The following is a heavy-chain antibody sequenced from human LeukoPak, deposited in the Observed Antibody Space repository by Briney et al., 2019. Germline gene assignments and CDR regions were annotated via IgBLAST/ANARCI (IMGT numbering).Heavy chain of an antibody. V-gene: IGHV1-18*01. CDR3: ARAVYCTNGVCYGPLDY. CDR2: ISAYNGNT. Sequence: ASVKVSCTASGYTFTSYGISWVRQAPGQGLEWMGWISAYNGNTNYAQKLQGRVTMTTDTSTSTAYMELRSLRSDDTAVYYCARAVYCTNGVCYGPLDYWGQGTLVTVSS. D-gene: IGHD2-8*01. J-gene: IGHJ4*02. CDR1: GYTFTSYG.